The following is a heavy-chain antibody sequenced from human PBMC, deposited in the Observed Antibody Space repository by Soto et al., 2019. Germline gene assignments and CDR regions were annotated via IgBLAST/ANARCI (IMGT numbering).Heavy chain of an antibody. CDR3: ARNSPQTLTITYGRYYYCMDV. V-gene: IGHV1-3*01. CDR1: GYTFTSYA. CDR2: INAGNGNT. J-gene: IGHJ6*02. Sequence: GASVKVSCKASGYTFTSYAMHWVRQAPGQRLEWMGWINAGNGNTKYSQKFQGRVTITRDTSASTAYMELSSLRSEDTAVYYCARNSPQTLTITYGRYYYCMDVWGQGTTVTVSS. D-gene: IGHD3-16*01.